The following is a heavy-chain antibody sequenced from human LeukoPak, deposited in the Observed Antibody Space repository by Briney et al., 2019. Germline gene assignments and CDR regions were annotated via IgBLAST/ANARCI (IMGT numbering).Heavy chain of an antibody. D-gene: IGHD3-10*01. CDR1: GFTFDDYA. V-gene: IGHV3-43D*03. CDR2: ISWDGGST. J-gene: IGHJ6*02. Sequence: GGSLRLSCAASGFTFDDYAMHWVRQAPGKGLEWVSLISWDGGSTYYADSVKGRFTISRDNSKNSLYLQMNSLRAEDTAVYYCARDAAAYGSGSYCPDVRGQGTTVTVSS. CDR3: ARDAAAYGSGSYCPDV.